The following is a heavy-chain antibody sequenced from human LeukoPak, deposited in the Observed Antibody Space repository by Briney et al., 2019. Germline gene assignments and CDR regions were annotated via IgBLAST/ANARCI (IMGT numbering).Heavy chain of an antibody. D-gene: IGHD2-15*01. J-gene: IGHJ4*02. CDR2: ISGSGGST. CDR3: AKDYCSGGSCFLLDY. CDR1: GITLSSYG. Sequence: GGSLRLSCAASGITLSSYGMHWVRQAPGKGLEWVSAISGSGGSTYYADSVKGRFTISRDNSKNTLYLQMNSLRAEDTAVYCCAKDYCSGGSCFLLDYWGQGTLVTVSS. V-gene: IGHV3-23*01.